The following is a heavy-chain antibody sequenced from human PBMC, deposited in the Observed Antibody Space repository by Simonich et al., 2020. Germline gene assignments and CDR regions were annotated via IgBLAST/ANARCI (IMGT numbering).Heavy chain of an antibody. D-gene: IGHD6-13*01. V-gene: IGHV4-38-2*01. CDR2: IYHSGST. CDR3: ARVGYSNYYYYGMDV. CDR1: GYSISSGYY. J-gene: IGHJ6*02. Sequence: QVQLQESGPGLVKPSETLSLTCAVSGYSISSGYYWGWLRQPPGKGMEGIGSIYHSGSTYNNPSLKSRVTISVDTSKNQFSLKLSSVTAADTAVYYCARVGYSNYYYYGMDVWGQGTTVTVSS.